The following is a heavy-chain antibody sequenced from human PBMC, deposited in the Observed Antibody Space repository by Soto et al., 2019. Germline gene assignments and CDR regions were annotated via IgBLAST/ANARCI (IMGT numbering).Heavy chain of an antibody. D-gene: IGHD3-9*01. Sequence: GGSLRLSCAASGFTFSSYAMSWVRQAPGKGLELVSAISGSGGSTYYADSVKGRFTISRDNSKNTLYLQMNSLRAEDTAVYYCAKDVHDILTGYYAFDIWGQGTMVTVSS. V-gene: IGHV3-23*01. CDR3: AKDVHDILTGYYAFDI. J-gene: IGHJ3*02. CDR1: GFTFSSYA. CDR2: ISGSGGST.